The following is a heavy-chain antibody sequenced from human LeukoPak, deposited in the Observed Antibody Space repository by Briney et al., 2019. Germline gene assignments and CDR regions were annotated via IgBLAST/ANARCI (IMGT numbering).Heavy chain of an antibody. D-gene: IGHD3-10*01. V-gene: IGHV3-21*01. CDR1: GFTFSSDS. Sequence: GGSLRLSCAASGFTFSSDSMNWVRQAPGKGLEWVSSISSSSSYIYYADSVKGRFTISRDNAKNSLYLQMNSLRAEDTAVYYCARGHSGSYGMHVWGQGTTVTVSS. CDR3: ARGHSGSYGMHV. CDR2: ISSSSSYI. J-gene: IGHJ6*02.